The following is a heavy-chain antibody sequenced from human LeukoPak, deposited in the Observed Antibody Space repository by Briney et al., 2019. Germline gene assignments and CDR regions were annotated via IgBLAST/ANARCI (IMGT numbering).Heavy chain of an antibody. D-gene: IGHD6-19*01. V-gene: IGHV1-18*01. CDR1: GYIFTSYG. CDR2: ISAYNGNT. CDR3: AMRPGYSSGWGRDFDY. Sequence: ASVKVSCKASGYIFTSYGISWVRQAPGQGLEWMGWISAYNGNTNYAQKLQGRVTMTTDTSTSTTYMELRSLRSDDTAVYYCAMRPGYSSGWGRDFDYWGQGTLVTVSS. J-gene: IGHJ4*02.